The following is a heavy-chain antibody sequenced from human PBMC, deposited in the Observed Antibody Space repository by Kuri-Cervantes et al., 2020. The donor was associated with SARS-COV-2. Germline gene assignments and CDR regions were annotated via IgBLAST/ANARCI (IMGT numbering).Heavy chain of an antibody. D-gene: IGHD2-2*01. V-gene: IGHV3-30-3*01. CDR3: ARGGDIVVVREGFDY. J-gene: IGHJ4*02. Sequence: GESLKISCAASGFTFSSYAMHWVRQAPGKGLEWVAVISYDGSNKYYADSVKGRFTISRDNSKNTLYLQMNSLRAEDTAVYYCARGGDIVVVREGFDYWGQGTLVTVSS. CDR1: GFTFSSYA. CDR2: ISYDGSNK.